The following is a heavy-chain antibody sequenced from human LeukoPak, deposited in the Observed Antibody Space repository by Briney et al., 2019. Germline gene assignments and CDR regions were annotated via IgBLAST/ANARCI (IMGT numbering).Heavy chain of an antibody. J-gene: IGHJ4*02. CDR2: IYTSGSS. CDR1: GGSISSYY. D-gene: IGHD2-15*01. CDR3: ARTPRRAYCSGGSCYGKFDY. Sequence: SETLSLTCTVSGGSISSYYWRWIRQHAGKGLEWIGRIYTSGSSNYNHSLKSRVTMSVDTSKNQFSLKLSSVTAADTAVYYCARTPRRAYCSGGSCYGKFDYWGQGTLVTVSS. V-gene: IGHV4-4*07.